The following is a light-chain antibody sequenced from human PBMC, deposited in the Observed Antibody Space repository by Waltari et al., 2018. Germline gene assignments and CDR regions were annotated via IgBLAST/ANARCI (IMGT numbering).Light chain of an antibody. CDR2: AAS. Sequence: DIQMIQSPSSLSASVGDRVTITCRASQSISNYLNWYQQKPGKAPKVLIYAASSLQSGVPSRFSGSGSGTDFTLTISSLQPEDFATYYFQQSYSTPRTFGQGTKVQIK. CDR1: QSISNY. CDR3: QQSYSTPRT. V-gene: IGKV1-39*01. J-gene: IGKJ1*01.